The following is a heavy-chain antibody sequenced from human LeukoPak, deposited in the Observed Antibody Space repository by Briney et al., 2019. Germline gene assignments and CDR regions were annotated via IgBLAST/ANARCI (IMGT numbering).Heavy chain of an antibody. D-gene: IGHD1-26*01. CDR1: GGSISSYY. V-gene: IGHV4-59*01. J-gene: IGHJ6*02. CDR2: IYYSGST. Sequence: SETLSLTCTVSGGSISSYYWSWIRQPPGKGLEWIGYIYYSGSTNYNPSLKSRVTISVDTSKNQFSLKLSSVTAADTAVYYCARSGSYRYYYGMDVWGQGTTVTVSS. CDR3: ARSGSYRYYYGMDV.